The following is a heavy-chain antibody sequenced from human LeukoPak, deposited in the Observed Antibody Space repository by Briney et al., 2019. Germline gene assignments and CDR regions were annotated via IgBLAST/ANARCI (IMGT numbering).Heavy chain of an antibody. J-gene: IGHJ4*02. D-gene: IGHD2-15*01. CDR3: ARGSQSLGYCSGGSCRAKIFDY. CDR2: IFYSGNT. CDR1: GGSISSNSYY. Sequence: SETLSLTCTVSGGSISSNSYYWGWIRQPPGKGLEWIGSIFYSGNTDYNPSLKSRVTISVDTSKNQFSLKLSSVTAADTAVYYCARGSQSLGYCSGGSCRAKIFDYWGQGTLVTVSS. V-gene: IGHV4-39*07.